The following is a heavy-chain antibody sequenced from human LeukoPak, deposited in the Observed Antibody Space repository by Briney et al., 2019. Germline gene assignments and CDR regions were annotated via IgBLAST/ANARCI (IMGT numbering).Heavy chain of an antibody. CDR2: ISSSGTNI. J-gene: IGHJ4*02. CDR3: AKQRVGATSDYFDS. Sequence: GGSLRLSCAASGFTFSDYYMSWIRQAPGKGLEWVSYISSSGTNIYYADSVKGRFTISRDNAKNSLYLQMNSLRAEDTAVYYCAKQRVGATSDYFDSWAQGTLVTVSS. CDR1: GFTFSDYY. D-gene: IGHD1-26*01. V-gene: IGHV3-11*04.